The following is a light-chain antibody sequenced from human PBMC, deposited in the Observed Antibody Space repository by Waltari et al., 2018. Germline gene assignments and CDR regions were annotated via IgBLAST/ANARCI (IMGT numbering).Light chain of an antibody. Sequence: DIQLTQSPSSLAASVGDRVTLTCRASQDIGGYLNWYQHQPGRAPKLLIYRTTILTTVVPSRFSGGASRTDYTLTITNLQPEDIATYYCQYYDNLPMFTFGPGTKVEIK. V-gene: IGKV1-33*01. J-gene: IGKJ2*01. CDR1: QDIGGY. CDR2: RTT. CDR3: QYYDNLPMFT.